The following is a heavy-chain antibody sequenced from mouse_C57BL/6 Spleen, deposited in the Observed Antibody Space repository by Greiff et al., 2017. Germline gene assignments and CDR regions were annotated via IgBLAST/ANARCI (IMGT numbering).Heavy chain of an antibody. CDR1: GYAFTNYL. CDR2: INPGSGGT. V-gene: IGHV1-54*01. CDR3: ASHRGYYAMDY. J-gene: IGHJ4*01. Sequence: QVQLQQSGAELVRPGTSVKVSCKASGYAFTNYLIEWVKQRPGQGLEWIGVINPGSGGTNYNEKFKGKATLTADKSSSTAYMQLSSLTSEDSAVYFCASHRGYYAMDYWGQGTSVTVSS.